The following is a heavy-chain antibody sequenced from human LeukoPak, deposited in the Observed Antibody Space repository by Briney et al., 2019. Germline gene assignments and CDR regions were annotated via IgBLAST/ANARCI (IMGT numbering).Heavy chain of an antibody. CDR3: AKDIRGAIVVVPAGNPHAFDI. Sequence: GRSLRLSCAASGFTFDDYAMHWVRQAPGKGLEWVSGISWNSGSIGYADSVKGRFTISRDNAKNSLYLQMNSLRAEDTALYYCAKDIRGAIVVVPAGNPHAFDIWGQGTMVTVSS. J-gene: IGHJ3*02. CDR2: ISWNSGSI. V-gene: IGHV3-9*01. D-gene: IGHD2-2*01. CDR1: GFTFDDYA.